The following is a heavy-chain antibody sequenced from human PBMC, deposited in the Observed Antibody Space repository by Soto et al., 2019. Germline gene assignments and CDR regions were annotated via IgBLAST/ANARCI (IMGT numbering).Heavy chain of an antibody. Sequence: SETLSLTCAVYSWSLSGYYWSWIRQPPGKGLEWIGEINHSGTTNYNPSLNSRVTISVDTSKNQFSLKLSSVTAADTAVYYCARVSGQLSIRSNWFDPWGQGTLVTVSS. CDR1: SWSLSGYY. J-gene: IGHJ5*02. V-gene: IGHV4-34*01. CDR2: INHSGTT. CDR3: ARVSGQLSIRSNWFDP. D-gene: IGHD1-1*01.